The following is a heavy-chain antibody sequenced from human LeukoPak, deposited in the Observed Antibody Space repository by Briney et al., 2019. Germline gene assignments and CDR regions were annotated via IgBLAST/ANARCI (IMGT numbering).Heavy chain of an antibody. Sequence: GGSLRLSCAASGFTFDDYAMHWVRQAPGKGLEWVSGISWNSGSIGYADSVKGRFTISRDNAKNSLYLQMNSLRAEDTALYYCAKDIKDGVLLWFGELSGIDYWGQRTLVTVSS. D-gene: IGHD3-10*01. J-gene: IGHJ4*02. CDR1: GFTFDDYA. V-gene: IGHV3-9*01. CDR3: AKDIKDGVLLWFGELSGIDY. CDR2: ISWNSGSI.